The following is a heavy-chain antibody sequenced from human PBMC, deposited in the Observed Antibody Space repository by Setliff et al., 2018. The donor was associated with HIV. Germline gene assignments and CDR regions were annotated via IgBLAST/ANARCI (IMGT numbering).Heavy chain of an antibody. V-gene: IGHV1-8*02. CDR1: GYTFSNYD. D-gene: IGHD1-1*01. CDR3: ARGYTNVEMSTTYYYYMDV. Sequence: ASVKVSCKASGYTFSNYDINWVRQATGQGLEWLGWTNPKNGHTTYAQKFQGGVSMLRDTSTGTAYMELTSLTSDDAGVYYCARGYTNVEMSTTYYYYMDVWGIGTAVTVSS. J-gene: IGHJ6*03. CDR2: TNPKNGHT.